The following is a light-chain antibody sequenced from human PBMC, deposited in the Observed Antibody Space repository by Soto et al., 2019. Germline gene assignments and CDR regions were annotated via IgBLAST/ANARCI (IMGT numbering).Light chain of an antibody. Sequence: EIVMTQSPATLSVSPGERATLSCRASQSVSSNLAWYQQKPGQAPRLLIYGASTRATGIPARFSGSGPGTEFTLTISGLQSEDFAVYYCQQYNDWPLTFGGGTKVEIK. CDR1: QSVSSN. CDR3: QQYNDWPLT. CDR2: GAS. J-gene: IGKJ4*01. V-gene: IGKV3-15*01.